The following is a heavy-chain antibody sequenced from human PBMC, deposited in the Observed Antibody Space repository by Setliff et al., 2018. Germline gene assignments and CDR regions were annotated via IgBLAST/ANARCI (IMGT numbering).Heavy chain of an antibody. D-gene: IGHD2-2*01. J-gene: IGHJ5*02. Sequence: SCKASGYSFTGYQIYWMRLAPGQGLEWMGWINPNSGVANYARRFEGRVTMTSDTSISTVYMEVNSLRSDDTAVYFCARDSASCDSTSCYWAVNWFDPWGQGTLVTVSS. V-gene: IGHV1-2*02. CDR3: ARDSASCDSTSCYWAVNWFDP. CDR1: GYSFTGYQ. CDR2: INPNSGVA.